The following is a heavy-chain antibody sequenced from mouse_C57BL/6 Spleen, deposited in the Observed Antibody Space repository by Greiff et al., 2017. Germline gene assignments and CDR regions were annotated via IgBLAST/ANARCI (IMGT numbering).Heavy chain of an antibody. J-gene: IGHJ4*01. D-gene: IGHD3-3*01. CDR1: GYTFTDYN. CDR2: INPNNGGT. CDR3: ARSELGDYAMDY. V-gene: IGHV1-22*01. Sequence: VHVKQSGPELVKPGASVKMSCKASGYTFTDYNMHWVKQSHGKSLEWIGYINPNNGGTSYNQKFKGKATLTVNKSSSTAYMELRSLTSEDSAVYYCARSELGDYAMDYWGQGTSVTVSS.